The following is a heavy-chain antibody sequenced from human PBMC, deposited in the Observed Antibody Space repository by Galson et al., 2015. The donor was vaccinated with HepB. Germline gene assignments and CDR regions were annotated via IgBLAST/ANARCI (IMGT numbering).Heavy chain of an antibody. Sequence: SLRLSCAASGFTFSDYYMSWIRQAPGKGLEWVSYISSSGSTIYYADSVKGRFTITRDNAKNSLYLQMNSLRAEDTAVYYCARDFSWNYGFDYWGQGTLVTVSS. J-gene: IGHJ4*02. CDR2: ISSSGSTI. CDR1: GFTFSDYY. CDR3: ARDFSWNYGFDY. V-gene: IGHV3-11*01. D-gene: IGHD1-7*01.